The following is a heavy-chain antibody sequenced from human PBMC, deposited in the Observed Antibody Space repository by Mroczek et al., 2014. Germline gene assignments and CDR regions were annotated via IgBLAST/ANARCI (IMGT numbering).Heavy chain of an antibody. CDR3: ARTGLDYRAGXRYYYYYYMDS. Sequence: QVQLQQWGPGLVKPSQTLSLTCTVSGGSISSGDYYWSWIRQPPGKGLEWIGYIYYSGSTYYNPSLKSRVTISVDTSKNQFSLKLSSVTAADTAVYYCARTGLDYRAGXRYYYYYYMDSWGKGTT. V-gene: IGHV4-30-4*01. J-gene: IGHJ6*03. CDR2: IYYSGST. D-gene: IGHD4-11*01. CDR1: GGSISSGDYY.